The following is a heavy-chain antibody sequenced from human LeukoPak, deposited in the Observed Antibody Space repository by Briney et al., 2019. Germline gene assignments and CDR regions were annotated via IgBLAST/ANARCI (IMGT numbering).Heavy chain of an antibody. CDR3: ARGRSITLLRGVAMSDGFDI. J-gene: IGHJ3*02. D-gene: IGHD3-10*01. CDR2: TDTSGNYI. CDR1: GFTFSNYG. Sequence: GGSLRLSCEASGFTFSNYGMNWVRQAPGKGLEWVSFTDTSGNYIYYGDSVKGRFTISRDNARNLLFLQMNGLRAEDTAVYYCARGRSITLLRGVAMSDGFDIWGQGAMVAVSS. V-gene: IGHV3-21*06.